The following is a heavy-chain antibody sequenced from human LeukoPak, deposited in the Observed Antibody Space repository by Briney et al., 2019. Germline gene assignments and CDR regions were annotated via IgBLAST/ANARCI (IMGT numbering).Heavy chain of an antibody. CDR2: IDYSGNT. D-gene: IGHD6-19*01. V-gene: IGHV4-39*01. J-gene: IGHJ5*02. CDR3: ARPPGIAVAWFDP. CDR1: GGSISSSSYY. Sequence: SETLSLTCTVSGGSISSSSYYWGWIRQPPGKGLEWIGSIDYSGNTYYNPSLKSRVTISVDTPKNQFSLNLSSVTAADTAVYYCARPPGIAVAWFDPWGQGTLVTVSS.